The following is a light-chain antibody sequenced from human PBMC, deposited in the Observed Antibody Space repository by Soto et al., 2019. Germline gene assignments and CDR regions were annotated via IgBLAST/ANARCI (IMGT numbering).Light chain of an antibody. CDR1: SSDVGGYDY. CDR3: SSYSIRTAYL. CDR2: EVS. Sequence: QSVLTQPASVSGSPGQSITISCTGTSSDVGGYDYVCCYQLHPGKAPKLMVFEVSHRPSGVSYRFSGYKSANTASLTISVLQDEDDADYFCSSYSIRTAYLFGTGTKLTVL. V-gene: IGLV2-14*01. J-gene: IGLJ1*01.